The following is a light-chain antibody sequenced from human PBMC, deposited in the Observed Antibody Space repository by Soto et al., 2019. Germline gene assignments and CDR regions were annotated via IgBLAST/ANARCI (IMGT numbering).Light chain of an antibody. CDR3: SSYTNSSTLV. V-gene: IGLV2-14*01. CDR2: EVS. J-gene: IGLJ1*01. CDR1: SSDIGGYNY. Sequence: QSALTQPASVSGSPGQSITISCTGTSSDIGGYNYVSWYQHHPGKAPKLMIYEVSNWPSGVSNRFSGSKTGNTASLTISGLQTEDEADYYCSSYTNSSTLVFGTGTQLTVL.